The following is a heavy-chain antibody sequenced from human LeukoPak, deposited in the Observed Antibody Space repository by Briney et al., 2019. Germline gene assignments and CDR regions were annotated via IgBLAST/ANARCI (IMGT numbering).Heavy chain of an antibody. D-gene: IGHD5-24*01. CDR1: GFTYSTYA. CDR2: ISFDESNQ. Sequence: GGSLRLSCAASGFTYSTYAMHWVRQAPGKGLEWVASISFDESNQYDADSVKGRFTISRDNSKNTLYLQMNNLRTEDTAVYYCATQAEGYNSYFDYWGQGTLVTVSS. CDR3: ATQAEGYNSYFDY. V-gene: IGHV3-30*04. J-gene: IGHJ4*02.